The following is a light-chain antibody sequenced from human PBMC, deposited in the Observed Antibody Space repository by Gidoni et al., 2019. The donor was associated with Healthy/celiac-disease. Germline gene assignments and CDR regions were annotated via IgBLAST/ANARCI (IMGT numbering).Light chain of an antibody. CDR3: QQRSNWPRLT. Sequence: IVLTQSPATMSLSPGERATLSCRASQSVSNYLAWYQQKPGQAPMLLIYDASTRATCIPARCSGSGSGTDFTLNISSLEPEDFAVYYCQQRSNWPRLTFGGXTKVEIK. V-gene: IGKV3-11*01. CDR2: DAS. J-gene: IGKJ4*01. CDR1: QSVSNY.